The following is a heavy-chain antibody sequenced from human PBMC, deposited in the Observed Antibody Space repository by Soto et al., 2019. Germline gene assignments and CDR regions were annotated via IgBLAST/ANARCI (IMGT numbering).Heavy chain of an antibody. V-gene: IGHV3-23*01. J-gene: IGHJ4*02. Sequence: GSLRLSCAASGFTFSSYAMSWVRQATGKGLEWVAAISGSGGSTYYADSVKGRFTISRDNSKNTLYLQMNSLRAEETAVYYCAKVVLRFLEWLPYFDYWGQGTLVTVSS. D-gene: IGHD3-3*01. CDR3: AKVVLRFLEWLPYFDY. CDR2: ISGSGGST. CDR1: GFTFSSYA.